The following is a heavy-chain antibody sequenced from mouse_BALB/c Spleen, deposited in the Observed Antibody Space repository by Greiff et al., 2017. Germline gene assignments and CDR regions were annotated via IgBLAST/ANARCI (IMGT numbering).Heavy chain of an antibody. CDR2: ISSGGST. D-gene: IGHD2-4*01. Sequence: EGHLVESGGGLVKPGGSLKLSCAASGFTFSSYAMSWVRQTPEKRLEWVASISSGGSTYYPDSVKGRFTISRDNARNILYLQMSSLRSEDTAMYYCARVYDYDGYAMDYWGQGTSVTVSS. CDR1: GFTFSSYA. J-gene: IGHJ4*01. V-gene: IGHV5-6-5*01. CDR3: ARVYDYDGYAMDY.